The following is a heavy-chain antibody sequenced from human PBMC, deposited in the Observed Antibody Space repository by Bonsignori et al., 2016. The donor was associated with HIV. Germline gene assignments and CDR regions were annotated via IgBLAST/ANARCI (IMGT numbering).Heavy chain of an antibody. J-gene: IGHJ4*02. D-gene: IGHD1-7*01. CDR3: ALGSGSTNY. Sequence: PGKGLEWIGEINHSGSTNYNPSLKSRVTMSVDTSENQFSLKLTSVTAADTAVYYCALGSGSTNYWGQGTLVTVSS. V-gene: IGHV4-34*01. CDR2: INHSGST.